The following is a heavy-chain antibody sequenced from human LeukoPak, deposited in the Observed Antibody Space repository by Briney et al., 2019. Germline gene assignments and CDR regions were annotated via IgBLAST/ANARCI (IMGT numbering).Heavy chain of an antibody. CDR2: VSYAGST. Sequence: SETLSLTCAVSGGSISSITYYWGWIRQPPGKGLEWIGSVSYAGSTYYNPSLKSRVTISVDTSKNQFSLKLSSVTAADTAVYYCARDIGDCGGDCYSYAFDIWGQGTMVTVSS. D-gene: IGHD2-21*02. CDR1: GGSISSITYY. CDR3: ARDIGDCGGDCYSYAFDI. V-gene: IGHV4-39*07. J-gene: IGHJ3*02.